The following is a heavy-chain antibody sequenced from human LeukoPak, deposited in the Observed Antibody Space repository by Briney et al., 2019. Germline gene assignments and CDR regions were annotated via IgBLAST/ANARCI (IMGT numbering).Heavy chain of an antibody. J-gene: IGHJ4*02. Sequence: GRSLRLSCAASGFTFDDYAMHWVRQAPGKGLEWVGRIKSKTDGGTTDYAAPVKGRFTISRDDSKNTLYLQMNSLKTEDTAVYYCTTGGGRFLEWLSHDYWGQGTLVTVSS. CDR3: TTGGGRFLEWLSHDY. CDR1: GFTFDDYA. D-gene: IGHD3-3*01. CDR2: IKSKTDGGTT. V-gene: IGHV3-15*01.